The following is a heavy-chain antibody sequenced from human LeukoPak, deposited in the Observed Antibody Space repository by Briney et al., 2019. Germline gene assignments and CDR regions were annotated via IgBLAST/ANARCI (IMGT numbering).Heavy chain of an antibody. V-gene: IGHV3-43*01. J-gene: IGHJ3*02. CDR3: AKDDLAIFGVDLNAFDI. CDR1: GFTFDDYT. Sequence: GGSLRLSCAASGFTFDDYTMHWVRQAPGKGLEWVSLISWDGGSTYYADSVKGRFTISRDNSKNTLYLQMNSLRAEDTAVYYCAKDDLAIFGVDLNAFDIWGQGTMVTVPS. D-gene: IGHD3-3*01. CDR2: ISWDGGST.